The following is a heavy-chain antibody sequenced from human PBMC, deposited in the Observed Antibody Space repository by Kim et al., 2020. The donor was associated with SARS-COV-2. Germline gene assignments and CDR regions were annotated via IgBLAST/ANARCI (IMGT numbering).Heavy chain of an antibody. CDR1: GGSISSGGYY. CDR2: IYYSGST. J-gene: IGHJ6*02. V-gene: IGHV4-31*03. CDR3: ARLGVATIVHYYYYYGMDV. Sequence: SETLSLTCTVSGGSISSGGYYWSWIRQHPGKGLEWIGYIYYSGSTYYNPSLKSRVTISVDTSKNQFSLKLSSVTAADTAVYYCARLGVATIVHYYYYYGMDVWGQGTTVTVSS. D-gene: IGHD5-12*01.